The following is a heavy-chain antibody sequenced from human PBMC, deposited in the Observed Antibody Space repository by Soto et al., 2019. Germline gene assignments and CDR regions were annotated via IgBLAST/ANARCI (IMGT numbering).Heavy chain of an antibody. CDR2: ISYDGSNK. D-gene: IGHD4-17*01. V-gene: IGHV3-30-3*01. CDR1: GFTFSSYA. Sequence: PGESLKISCAASGFTFSSYAMHWVRQAPGKGLEWVAVISYDGSNKYYADSVKGRFTISRDNSKNTLYLQMNSLRAEDTAVYYCARYRYGGNSKKAFDIWGQGTMVTVSS. J-gene: IGHJ3*02. CDR3: ARYRYGGNSKKAFDI.